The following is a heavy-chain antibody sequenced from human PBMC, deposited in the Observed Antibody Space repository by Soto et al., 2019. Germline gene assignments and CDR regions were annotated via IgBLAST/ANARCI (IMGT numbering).Heavy chain of an antibody. D-gene: IGHD3-10*01. J-gene: IGHJ5*02. V-gene: IGHV1-8*01. CDR3: ARERGSGSYYTPWFDP. Sequence: QVQLVQSGAEVKKPGASVKVSCKASGYTFTSYDINWVRQATGQGLEWMGWMNPNSGNTGYAQKFQGGVTMTSNTSISTAYMELSSLRSEDTAVYYCARERGSGSYYTPWFDPWGQGTLVTVSS. CDR1: GYTFTSYD. CDR2: MNPNSGNT.